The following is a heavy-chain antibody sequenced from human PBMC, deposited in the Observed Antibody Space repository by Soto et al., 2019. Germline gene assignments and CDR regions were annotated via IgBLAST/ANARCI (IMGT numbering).Heavy chain of an antibody. CDR3: ARDQGVGGWTRDAFDI. Sequence: GGSLRLSCAASGFTVSSNYMSWVRQAPGKGLEWVSVIYSGGSTYYADSVKGRFTISRDNSKNTLYLQMNSLRAEDTAVYYCARDQGVGGWTRDAFDIWGQGTTVTVSS. CDR1: GFTVSSNY. CDR2: IYSGGST. J-gene: IGHJ3*02. D-gene: IGHD6-19*01. V-gene: IGHV3-66*01.